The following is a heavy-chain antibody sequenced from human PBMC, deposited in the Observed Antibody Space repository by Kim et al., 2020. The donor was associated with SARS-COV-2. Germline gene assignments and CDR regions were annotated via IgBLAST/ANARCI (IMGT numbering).Heavy chain of an antibody. CDR3: ARVGAHIGAFDI. CDR2: IIPIFGTA. CDR1: GGTFSSYA. V-gene: IGHV1-69*06. Sequence: SVKVSCKASGGTFSSYAISWVRQAPGQGLEWMGGIIPIFGTANYAQKFQGRVTITADKSTSTAYMELSSLRSEDTAVYYCARVGAHIGAFDIWGQGTMVTVSS. D-gene: IGHD1-26*01. J-gene: IGHJ3*02.